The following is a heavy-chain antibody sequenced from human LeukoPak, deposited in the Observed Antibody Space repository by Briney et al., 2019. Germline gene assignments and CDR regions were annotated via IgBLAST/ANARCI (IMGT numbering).Heavy chain of an antibody. CDR1: GFTVSSNY. D-gene: IGHD3-16*01. V-gene: IGHV3-23*01. CDR2: ISASGGST. Sequence: GGSLRLSCAASGFTVSSNYMSWVRQAPGKGLEWVSVISASGGSTYYADSVKGRFTISRDNSKNTLYLQMNSLRAEDTAVYYCATQGGNFDYWGQGTLVTVSS. CDR3: ATQGGNFDY. J-gene: IGHJ4*02.